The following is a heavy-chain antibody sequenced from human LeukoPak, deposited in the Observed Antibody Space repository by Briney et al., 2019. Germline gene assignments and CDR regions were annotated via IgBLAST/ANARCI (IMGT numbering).Heavy chain of an antibody. CDR3: ARDRDYYETSGYYLTFFDS. CDR2: IGSSSTSI. V-gene: IGHV3-48*01. D-gene: IGHD3-22*01. J-gene: IGHJ4*02. CDR1: GFTFSTYS. Sequence: GGSLRLSCAASGFTFSTYSMNWVRHAPGKGLEWVSYIGSSSTSIYYADSVKGRFTISRDNAKNSLYLQMNSLRAEDTAVYYCARDRDYYETSGYYLTFFDSRGQGTLVTVSS.